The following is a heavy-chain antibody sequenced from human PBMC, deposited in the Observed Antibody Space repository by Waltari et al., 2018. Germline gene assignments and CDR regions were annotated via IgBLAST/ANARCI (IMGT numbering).Heavy chain of an antibody. CDR1: GRALRKYW. V-gene: IGHV3-7*01. CDR2: IKQDGSEK. D-gene: IGHD4-17*01. CDR3: VTGLTTVTAKDYFDH. J-gene: IGHJ4*02. Sequence: EVQLVGSGGGSVQPGGSLKISGAAWGRALRKYWLNWVRQAQGKGLEWVANIKQDGSEKNYVDSVEGRFSISRDNAQNSLYLQMNSLRAEDTAIYYCVTGLTTVTAKDYFDHWGQGALVTVSS.